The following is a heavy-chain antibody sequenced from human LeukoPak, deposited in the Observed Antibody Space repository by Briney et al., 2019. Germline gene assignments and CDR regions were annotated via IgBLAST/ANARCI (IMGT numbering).Heavy chain of an antibody. D-gene: IGHD3-22*01. CDR1: GGSISSYY. CDR3: ATSLDSSGYWDAFDI. V-gene: IGHV4-59*01. Sequence: SETLSLTCTVSGGSISSYYWSWIWQPPGKGLEWIGYIYYSGSTNYNPSLKSRVTISVDTSKNQFSLKLSSVTAADTAVYYCATSLDSSGYWDAFDIWGQGTMVTVSS. CDR2: IYYSGST. J-gene: IGHJ3*02.